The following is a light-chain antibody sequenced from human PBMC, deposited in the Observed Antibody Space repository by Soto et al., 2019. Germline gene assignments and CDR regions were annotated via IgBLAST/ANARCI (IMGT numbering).Light chain of an antibody. V-gene: IGKV1-13*02. Sequence: AIQLTQSPSSLSASVGDRVTITCRASQAIRGALAWYQQKPGKHPKLLIFDVSSLQSGVPSRFSGSGSGTDVSLNISSLQPEDFATYYCQQFNTYPITFGQGTRLEIK. CDR2: DVS. J-gene: IGKJ5*01. CDR1: QAIRGA. CDR3: QQFNTYPIT.